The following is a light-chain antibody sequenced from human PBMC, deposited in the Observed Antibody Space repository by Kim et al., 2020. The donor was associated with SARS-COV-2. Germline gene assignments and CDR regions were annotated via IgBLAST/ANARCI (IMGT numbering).Light chain of an antibody. J-gene: IGKJ4*01. Sequence: EIVLTQTPVTLSSSPGERATVSCRASQSLDNAYVAWYQQKPGQAPRFIMYRTSTRAAGVPDRFTGGGSGTDFTLTITRLEPEDFAVYYCQQYGTLPPTFGGGTKVDIK. CDR3: QQYGTLPPT. CDR2: RTS. V-gene: IGKV3-20*01. CDR1: QSLDNAY.